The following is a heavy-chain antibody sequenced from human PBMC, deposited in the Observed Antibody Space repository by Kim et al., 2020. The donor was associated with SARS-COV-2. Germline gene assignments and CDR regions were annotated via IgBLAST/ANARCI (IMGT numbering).Heavy chain of an antibody. CDR3: ARASMIVVVIDAFDI. V-gene: IGHV4-31*01. D-gene: IGHD3-22*01. CDR1: GGSISSGGYY. CDR2: IYYSGST. J-gene: IGHJ3*02. Sequence: SETLSLTCTVSGGSISSGGYYWSWIRQHPGKGLEWIGYIYYSGSTYYNPSLKSLVTISVDTSKNQFSLKLSSVTAADTAVYYCARASMIVVVIDAFDIWGQGTMVTVSS.